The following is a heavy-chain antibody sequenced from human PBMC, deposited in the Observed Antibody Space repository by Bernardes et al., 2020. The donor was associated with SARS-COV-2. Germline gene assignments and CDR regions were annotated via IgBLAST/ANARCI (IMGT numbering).Heavy chain of an antibody. J-gene: IGHJ6*02. CDR1: GYIFTAFY. CDR3: ARAPSTYYGMDV. V-gene: IGHV1-2*02. CDR2: IDPNIGGI. Sequence: ASVKVSCKASGYIFTAFYIYWVRQAPGQGLEWMGWIDPNIGGISYAQKYKGRVTMTRDTSINTAYMELRRLRSDDTGIYFCARAPSTYYGMDVWGQGTTITVSS.